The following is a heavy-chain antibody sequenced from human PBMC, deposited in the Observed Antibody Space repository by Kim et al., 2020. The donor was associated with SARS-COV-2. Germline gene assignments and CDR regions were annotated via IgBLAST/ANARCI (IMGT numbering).Heavy chain of an antibody. Sequence: SETLSLTCTVSGGSISSYYWSWIRQPPGKGLEWIGYIYYSGSTNYNPSLKSRVTISVDTSKNQFSLKLSSVTAADTAVYYCARVGVSGVLVANPNWFDPWGQGTLVTVSS. V-gene: IGHV4-59*01. CDR3: ARVGVSGVLVANPNWFDP. D-gene: IGHD2-8*02. J-gene: IGHJ5*02. CDR1: GGSISSYY. CDR2: IYYSGST.